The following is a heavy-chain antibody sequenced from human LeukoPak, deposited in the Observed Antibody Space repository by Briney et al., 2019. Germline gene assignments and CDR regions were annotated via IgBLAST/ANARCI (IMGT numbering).Heavy chain of an antibody. J-gene: IGHJ4*02. CDR3: ARAPGEAAAGTGALTFDS. Sequence: ASVTVSCKASGYTFTSYGISWVRQAPGQGLEWMGWISAYNGNTNYAQKLQGRVTVTTDTSTSTAYMELRSLRSDDTAVYYCARAPGEAAAGTGALTFDSWGQGTLVTVSS. CDR2: ISAYNGNT. V-gene: IGHV1-18*01. D-gene: IGHD6-13*01. CDR1: GYTFTSYG.